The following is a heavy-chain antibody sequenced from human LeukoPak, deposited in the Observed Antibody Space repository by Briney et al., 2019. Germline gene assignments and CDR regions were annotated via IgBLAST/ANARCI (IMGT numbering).Heavy chain of an antibody. CDR1: GFTFSSYA. CDR3: AKAGYGGYLGGYFDY. Sequence: QPGGSLRLSCAASGFTFSSYAMSWVRQAPGEGLEWVSGISGSTYYAESVKGRFTISRDTSKNTLFLQMNSLRAEDTAVYFCAKAGYGGYLGGYFDYWGQGTLVTVSS. CDR2: ISGST. J-gene: IGHJ4*02. V-gene: IGHV3-23*01. D-gene: IGHD5-12*01.